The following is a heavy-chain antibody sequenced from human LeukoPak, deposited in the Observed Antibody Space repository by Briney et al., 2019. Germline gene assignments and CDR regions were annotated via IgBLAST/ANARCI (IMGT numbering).Heavy chain of an antibody. CDR2: ISYDGSNK. Sequence: GGSLRLSCAASGFTFSSYGMHWVRQAPGKGLEWVAVISYDGSNKYYADSVKGRFTISRDNSKNTLYLQMNSLRAEDTAVYYCARGPPGLLRFLEWSCPLDYWGQGTLVTVSS. J-gene: IGHJ4*02. CDR3: ARGPPGLLRFLEWSCPLDY. V-gene: IGHV3-30*03. CDR1: GFTFSSYG. D-gene: IGHD3-3*01.